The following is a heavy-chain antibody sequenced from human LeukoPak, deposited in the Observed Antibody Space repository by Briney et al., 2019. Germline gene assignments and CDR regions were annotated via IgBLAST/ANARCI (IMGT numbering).Heavy chain of an antibody. CDR3: ARHALYCSSTSCYTQGFDP. D-gene: IGHD2-2*02. CDR2: IYPGDSDT. J-gene: IGHJ5*02. CDR1: GYSFTSYW. V-gene: IGHV5-51*01. Sequence: GESLQISFKGSGYSFTSYWIGWVRQMPGKGLEWMGIIYPGDSDTRYSPSFQGQVTISADKSISTAYLQWSSLKASDTAMYYCARHALYCSSTSCYTQGFDPWGQGTLVTVSS.